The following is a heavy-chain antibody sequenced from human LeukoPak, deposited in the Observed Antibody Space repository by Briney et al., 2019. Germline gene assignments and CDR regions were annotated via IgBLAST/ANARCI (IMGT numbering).Heavy chain of an antibody. Sequence: ASVKVSCRASGYTFTSYGISWVRQAPGQGLEWMGWISAYNGNTNYAQKLQGRVTMTTDTSTSTAYMELRSLRSGDTAVYYCARDLTVTTPDYWGQGTLVTVSS. V-gene: IGHV1-18*01. D-gene: IGHD4-17*01. CDR3: ARDLTVTTPDY. J-gene: IGHJ4*02. CDR1: GYTFTSYG. CDR2: ISAYNGNT.